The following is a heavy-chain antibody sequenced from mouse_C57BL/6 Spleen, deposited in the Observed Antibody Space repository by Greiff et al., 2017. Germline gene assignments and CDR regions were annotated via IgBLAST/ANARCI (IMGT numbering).Heavy chain of an antibody. V-gene: IGHV1-82*01. CDR1: GYAFSSSW. CDR2: IYPGDGDT. J-gene: IGHJ4*01. CDR3: ARGGTYYGNYVGYAMDY. D-gene: IGHD2-10*01. Sequence: QVQLKQSGPELVKPGASVKISCKASGYAFSSSWMNWVKQRPGKGLEWIGRIYPGDGDTNYNGKFKGKATLTADKSSSTAYMQRSSLTSEDSAVYFCARGGTYYGNYVGYAMDYWGQGTSVTVSS.